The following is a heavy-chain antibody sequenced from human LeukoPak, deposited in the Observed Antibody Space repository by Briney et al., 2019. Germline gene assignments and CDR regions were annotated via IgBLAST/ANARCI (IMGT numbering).Heavy chain of an antibody. D-gene: IGHD3-22*01. J-gene: IGHJ4*02. Sequence: GGSLRLSCAASGFTFDDYGMSWVRQAPGKGLGWVSGINWNGGSTGYADSVKGRFTISRDNAKNSLYLQMNSLRAEDTALYYCARVPYYYDSSGYYHFDYWGQGTLVTVSS. CDR1: GFTFDDYG. CDR3: ARVPYYYDSSGYYHFDY. V-gene: IGHV3-20*04. CDR2: INWNGGST.